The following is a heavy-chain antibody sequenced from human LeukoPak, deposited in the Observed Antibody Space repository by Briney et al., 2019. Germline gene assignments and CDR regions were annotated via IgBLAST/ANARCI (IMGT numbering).Heavy chain of an antibody. Sequence: KESGPTLVNPTQTLTLTCTFSGFSLSTSGVGVGWIRQPPGKALEWLTVIYWDDDKRYSPSLKSRLTITKDTSKNQVVLTMTNMDPVDTATYYCAHRDTAMVTGYFDYWGQGTLVTVSS. V-gene: IGHV2-5*02. CDR1: GFSLSTSGVG. J-gene: IGHJ4*02. CDR3: AHRDTAMVTGYFDY. D-gene: IGHD5-18*01. CDR2: IYWDDDK.